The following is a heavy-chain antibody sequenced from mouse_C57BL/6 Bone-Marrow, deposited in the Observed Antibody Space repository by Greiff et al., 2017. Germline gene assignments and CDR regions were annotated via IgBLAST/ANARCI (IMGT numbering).Heavy chain of an antibody. CDR1: GYTFTSYR. Sequence: QVQLQQPGTELVKPGASVKLSCKASGYTFTSYRMHWVKQRPGQGLEWIGNINPSNGGTNYNEKFKSKATLAVDKSSSTAYMQLSSLTSEDSAVYYCARGWLLPYAMDYWGQGTSVTVSS. V-gene: IGHV1-53*01. CDR3: ARGWLLPYAMDY. CDR2: INPSNGGT. J-gene: IGHJ4*01. D-gene: IGHD2-3*01.